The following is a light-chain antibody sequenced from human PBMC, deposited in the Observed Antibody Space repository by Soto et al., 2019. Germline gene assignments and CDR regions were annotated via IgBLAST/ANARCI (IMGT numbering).Light chain of an antibody. Sequence: SVLTQPRSVSGSPGQSVTISCTGTSSDVGGYNYVSWYQQHPGKAQKVMIYDVSKRPSGGPDRFSGSKSGNTASLTISGLQAEDEADYYCCSYVGTNTSYVFGTGTKVTVL. CDR2: DVS. J-gene: IGLJ1*01. V-gene: IGLV2-11*01. CDR3: CSYVGTNTSYV. CDR1: SSDVGGYNY.